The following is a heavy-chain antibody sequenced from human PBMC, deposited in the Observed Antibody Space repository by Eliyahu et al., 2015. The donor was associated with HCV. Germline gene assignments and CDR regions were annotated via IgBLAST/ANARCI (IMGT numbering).Heavy chain of an antibody. CDR3: AREGHLGRNFAY. J-gene: IGHJ4*02. Sequence: QVQVVQSGAAVMRPGASVXISCRTSGYSFTEYYIXWVRQAPGQGLEYMGVVNPNYGVTDYAQKFQDRVTVTRDTSTATAYMELTRLTSDDTAMYYCAREGHLGRNFAYWGQGSLVTVSS. D-gene: IGHD1-14*01. CDR1: GYSFTEYY. CDR2: VNPNYGVT. V-gene: IGHV1-2*02.